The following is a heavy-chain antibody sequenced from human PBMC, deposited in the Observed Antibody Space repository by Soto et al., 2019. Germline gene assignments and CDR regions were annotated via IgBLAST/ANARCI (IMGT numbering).Heavy chain of an antibody. CDR2: IIPIFGTA. Sequence: QVQLVQSGAEVKKPGSSVKVSCKASGGTFSSYAISWVRQAPGQGLEWMGGIIPIFGTANYAQKFQGRVTITADESTSTAYMELSSLRSEDTAVYYCARGRVLVPAAIRAWFDPWGQGTLVTVSS. D-gene: IGHD2-2*01. CDR3: ARGRVLVPAAIRAWFDP. J-gene: IGHJ5*02. V-gene: IGHV1-69*12. CDR1: GGTFSSYA.